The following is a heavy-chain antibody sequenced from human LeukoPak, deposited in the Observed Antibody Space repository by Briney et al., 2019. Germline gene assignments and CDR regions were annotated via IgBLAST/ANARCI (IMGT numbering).Heavy chain of an antibody. J-gene: IGHJ4*02. CDR1: GGSISSYY. CDR2: IHYSGTT. V-gene: IGHV4-59*01. Sequence: SETLSLTCTVSGGSISSYYWSWIRQPPGKGLEWIGYIHYSGTTNYNPSLKSRVTMSVDTSKNQFSLRLNSVTPADTAVYYCARAKGDYWGQGTLVTVSS. CDR3: ARAKGDY.